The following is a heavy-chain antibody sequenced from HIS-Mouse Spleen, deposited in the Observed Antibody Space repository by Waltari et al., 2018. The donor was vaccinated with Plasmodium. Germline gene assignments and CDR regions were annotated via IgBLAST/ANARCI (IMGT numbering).Heavy chain of an antibody. CDR1: GGSFSGYY. J-gene: IGHJ4*02. V-gene: IGHV4-34*01. D-gene: IGHD2-21*02. CDR2: INHSVST. Sequence: QVQLQQWGAGLLKPSETLSLTCAVYGGSFSGYYWSWIRQPPGKGLEWIGEINHSVSTNYNPSLKSRVTISVDTSKNQFSVKLSSVTAADTAVYYCARGRRIVVVTAPRGFFDYWGQGTLVTVSS. CDR3: ARGRRIVVVTAPRGFFDY.